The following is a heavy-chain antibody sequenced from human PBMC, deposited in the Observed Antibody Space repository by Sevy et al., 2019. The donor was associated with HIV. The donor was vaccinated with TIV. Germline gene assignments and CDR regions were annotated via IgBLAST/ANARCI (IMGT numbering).Heavy chain of an antibody. D-gene: IGHD1-26*01. CDR3: ARRGNLGGGDYFEY. J-gene: IGHJ4*02. CDR1: GGSISSYY. Sequence: SETLSLTCTVNGGSISSYYWSWIRQSAGKGLEWIGRIYISGSTNYNPSLKSRVTMSVDTSKNQFSLNLRSVTAADTAVYYCARRGNLGGGDYFEYWGQGTLVTVSS. CDR2: IYISGST. V-gene: IGHV4-4*07.